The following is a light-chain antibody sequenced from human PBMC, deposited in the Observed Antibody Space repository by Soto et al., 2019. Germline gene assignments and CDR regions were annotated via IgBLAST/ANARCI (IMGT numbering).Light chain of an antibody. J-gene: IGKJ1*01. CDR1: QSISIW. Sequence: DIQMTQSPSTLSASVGDRVTITCRASQSISIWLAWYQQKPWKAPNLLISKASSLESGVPSRFIGSGSGTEFTLTISSLQPDDFATYYCQQYNNYPWTFGQGTKV. CDR2: KAS. CDR3: QQYNNYPWT. V-gene: IGKV1-5*03.